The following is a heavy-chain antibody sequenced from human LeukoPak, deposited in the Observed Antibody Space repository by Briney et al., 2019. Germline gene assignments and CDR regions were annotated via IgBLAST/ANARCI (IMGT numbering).Heavy chain of an antibody. CDR3: ARDMKYYYGSGSSNSIDY. CDR2: ISSSGSTI. V-gene: IGHV3-11*01. J-gene: IGHJ4*02. D-gene: IGHD3-10*01. CDR1: GFTCSDYY. Sequence: PGGSLRLSGAASGFTCSDYYMSWIRQAPGKGREGGSYISSSGSTIYYADSVKGRFTISRDNAKSSLYLQMNSLRAEDTAVYYCARDMKYYYGSGSSNSIDYWGQGTLVTVSS.